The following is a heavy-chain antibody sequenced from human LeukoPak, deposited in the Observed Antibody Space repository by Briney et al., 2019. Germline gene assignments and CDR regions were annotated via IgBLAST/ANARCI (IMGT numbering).Heavy chain of an antibody. CDR3: VRQAGVS. Sequence: GGSLRLSCAGSGFSITNYWMTWVRQAPGKGLEWVANIKGDGSEKYYVDSVKGRFTISRDNDKNYLYLQMNSLRDEDTAVYYCVRQAGVSWGQGTLVTVSS. J-gene: IGHJ5*02. CDR1: GFSITNYW. CDR2: IKGDGSEK. D-gene: IGHD6-19*01. V-gene: IGHV3-7*01.